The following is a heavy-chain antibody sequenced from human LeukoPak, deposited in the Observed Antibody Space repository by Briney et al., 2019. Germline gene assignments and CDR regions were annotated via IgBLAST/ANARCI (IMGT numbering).Heavy chain of an antibody. Sequence: SETLSLTCTVSGGSISSYYWSWIRQPPGMGLEWIGYISYSGSTNYNPSLKSRVTISVDTSKNQFSLKLSAVTAADTAVYYCARSPSSGWYFPFDYWGQGTLVTVSS. CDR3: ARSPSSGWYFPFDY. D-gene: IGHD6-19*01. CDR1: GGSISSYY. CDR2: ISYSGST. J-gene: IGHJ4*02. V-gene: IGHV4-59*01.